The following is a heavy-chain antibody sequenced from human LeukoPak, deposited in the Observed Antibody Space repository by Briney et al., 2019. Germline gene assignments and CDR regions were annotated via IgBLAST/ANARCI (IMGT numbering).Heavy chain of an antibody. V-gene: IGHV1-46*01. CDR2: INPSGGST. D-gene: IGHD2-21*02. Sequence: ASVKVSCKASGYTFTNYYMHWVRQAPGQGLEWMGIINPSGGSTNYAQKFQGRVTMTRDMSMSTVYMELSRLRSDDTAVYYCASGDCYNCGLDYWGQGTLVTVSS. CDR1: GYTFTNYY. J-gene: IGHJ4*02. CDR3: ASGDCYNCGLDY.